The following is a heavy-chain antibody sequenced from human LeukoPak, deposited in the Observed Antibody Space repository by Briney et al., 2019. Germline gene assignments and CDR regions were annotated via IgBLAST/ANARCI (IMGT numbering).Heavy chain of an antibody. CDR1: GFTFSSYG. Sequence: GGSLRLSCAASGFTFSSYGMHWVRQAPGKGLEWVAFIRYDGSNKYYADSVKGRFTISRDNSKNTLYLQMNSLRAEDTAVYYCAKDPNRPYYDFWSGYYADYWGQGTLVTVSS. V-gene: IGHV3-30*02. CDR3: AKDPNRPYYDFWSGYYADY. CDR2: IRYDGSNK. J-gene: IGHJ4*02. D-gene: IGHD3-3*01.